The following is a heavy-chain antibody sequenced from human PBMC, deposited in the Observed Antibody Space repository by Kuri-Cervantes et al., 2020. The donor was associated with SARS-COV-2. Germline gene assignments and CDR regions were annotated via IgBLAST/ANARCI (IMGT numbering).Heavy chain of an antibody. Sequence: GSLRLSCTVSGGSVSSGSYYWSWIRQPPGKGLEWIGYIYYSGSTNYNPSLKRRVTISVDTSKNQFSLKLSSVTAADTAVYYCARTRFLEWSYIQHWGQGTLVTVSS. CDR2: IYYSGST. D-gene: IGHD3-3*01. V-gene: IGHV4-61*01. CDR1: GGSVSSGSYY. J-gene: IGHJ1*01. CDR3: ARTRFLEWSYIQH.